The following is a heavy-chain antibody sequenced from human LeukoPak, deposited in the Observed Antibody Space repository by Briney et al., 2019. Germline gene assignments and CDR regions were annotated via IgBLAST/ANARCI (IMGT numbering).Heavy chain of an antibody. V-gene: IGHV3-43*02. CDR1: GFTFSSYS. CDR3: AKDIGDSSGYSSSFDY. Sequence: GGSLRLSCAASGFTFSSYSMNWVRQAPGKGLEWVSLISGDGGSTYYADSVKGRFTISRDNSKNSLYLQMNSLRTEDTALYYCAKDIGDSSGYSSSFDYWGQGTLVTVSS. CDR2: ISGDGGST. D-gene: IGHD3-22*01. J-gene: IGHJ4*02.